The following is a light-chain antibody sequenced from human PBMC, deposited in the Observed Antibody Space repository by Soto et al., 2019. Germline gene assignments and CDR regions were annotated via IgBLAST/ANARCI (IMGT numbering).Light chain of an antibody. CDR1: QSISSY. J-gene: IGKJ4*01. CDR3: QQSYSTPLT. CDR2: VAS. V-gene: IGKV1-39*01. Sequence: DIPMTQSPSSLSASVGDRVTITCRASQSISSYLNLYQQQPGKAPKLLIYVASSLQSGVPSRLSGSGSGTDFTLTISSLQPEDFATYYCQQSYSTPLTFGGGTKVDIK.